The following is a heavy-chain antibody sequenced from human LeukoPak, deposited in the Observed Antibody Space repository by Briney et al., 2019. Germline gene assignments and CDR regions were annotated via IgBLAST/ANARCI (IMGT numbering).Heavy chain of an antibody. J-gene: IGHJ5*02. CDR2: INTHNGNT. D-gene: IGHD3-22*01. CDR1: GYTFTSYG. CDR3: ARSSGGASRLDP. Sequence: VASVKVSCKASGYTFTSYGITWARQAPGQGLEWMAWINTHNGNTNYAQKVRDRVTVTTDTSTSTAYMELRSLRHDDTAVYYCARSSGGASRLDPWGQGTLVTVSS. V-gene: IGHV1-18*01.